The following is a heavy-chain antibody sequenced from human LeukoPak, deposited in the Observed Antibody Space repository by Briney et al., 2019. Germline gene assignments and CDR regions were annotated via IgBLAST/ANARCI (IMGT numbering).Heavy chain of an antibody. J-gene: IGHJ4*03. D-gene: IGHD6-19*01. CDR2: ISSRGYT. CDR3: VRTMTREWGGWYDNDY. CDR1: XSSVSXHW. V-gene: IGHV4-4*07. Sequence: TLSLTCXXXXSSVSXHWWIWIRQPAGKGLEWIGRISSRGYTNYNPSLKSRVAMSVDTSKNQFSLKLNSVTAADTAVYYCVRTMTREWGGWYDNDYWGRGTLVTVSS.